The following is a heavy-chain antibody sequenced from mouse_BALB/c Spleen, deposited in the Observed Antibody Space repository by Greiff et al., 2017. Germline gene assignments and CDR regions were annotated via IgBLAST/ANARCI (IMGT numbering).Heavy chain of an antibody. CDR2: IRLKSNNYAT. CDR3: TRHVRYGAMDY. V-gene: IGHV6-6*02. CDR1: GFTFSNYW. D-gene: IGHD2-14*01. Sequence: EVKLQESGGGLVQPGGSMKLSCVASGFTFSNYWMNWVRQSPEKGLEWVAEIRLKSNNYATHYAESVKGRFTISRDDSKSSVYLQMNNLRAEDTGIYYCTRHVRYGAMDYWGQGTSVTVSS. J-gene: IGHJ4*01.